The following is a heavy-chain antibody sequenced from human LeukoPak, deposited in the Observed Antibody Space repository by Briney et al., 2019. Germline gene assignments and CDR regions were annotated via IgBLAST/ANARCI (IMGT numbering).Heavy chain of an antibody. D-gene: IGHD6-19*01. V-gene: IGHV4-59*01. Sequence: GTLSLTCSVSVGLISSYDWSWIRQPPGKGLEWIGYIYYSGSTNYSPSLKSRVTMSGDTSKNQFSLKLSSVTAADTAVYSCARGGWSLDYWGQLTLVNVSS. CDR2: IYYSGST. J-gene: IGHJ4*02. CDR1: VGLISSYD. CDR3: ARGGWSLDY.